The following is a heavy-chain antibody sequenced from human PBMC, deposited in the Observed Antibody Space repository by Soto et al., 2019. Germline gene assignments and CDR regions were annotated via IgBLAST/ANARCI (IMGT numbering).Heavy chain of an antibody. Sequence: PSETLSLTCAVYGGSFSGYYWSWIRQPPGKGLEWIGEINHSGSTNYNPSLKSRVTISVDTSKNQFSLKLSSVTAADTAVYYCARAAAHTPRGFDYWGQGTLVTVSS. CDR3: ARAAAHTPRGFDY. D-gene: IGHD6-25*01. V-gene: IGHV4-34*01. CDR1: GGSFSGYY. J-gene: IGHJ4*02. CDR2: INHSGST.